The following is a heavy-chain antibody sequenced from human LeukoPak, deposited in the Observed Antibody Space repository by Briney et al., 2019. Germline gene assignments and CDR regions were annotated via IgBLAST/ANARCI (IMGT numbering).Heavy chain of an antibody. CDR2: ISGNGGKT. CDR1: EFTFNNYA. J-gene: IGHJ4*02. D-gene: IGHD5-12*01. V-gene: IGHV3-23*01. Sequence: PGGSLRLSCAASEFTFNNYAMSWVRQVPGKELEWVSAISGNGGKTYYADSVKGRFTISRDNSKSTLYLQMNSLRAEDTAIYYCAREKLSSGFFDYWGQGTLVTVSS. CDR3: AREKLSSGFFDY.